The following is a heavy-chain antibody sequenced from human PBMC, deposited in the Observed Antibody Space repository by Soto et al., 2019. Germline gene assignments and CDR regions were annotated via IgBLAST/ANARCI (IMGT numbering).Heavy chain of an antibody. V-gene: IGHV4-59*08. D-gene: IGHD3-10*01. Sequence: QVQLQESGPGLVKPSETLSLTCTVSGGSITNYYCSWFRQPPGKGLEWIGYIQYNGYSAYNLSLKRRVTMSMDTSKNQFSLMLESVTATDTAVYYCARRGFGSLHGRVDVSGQGTTVIVSS. CDR2: IQYNGYS. CDR3: ARRGFGSLHGRVDV. CDR1: GGSITNYY. J-gene: IGHJ6*02.